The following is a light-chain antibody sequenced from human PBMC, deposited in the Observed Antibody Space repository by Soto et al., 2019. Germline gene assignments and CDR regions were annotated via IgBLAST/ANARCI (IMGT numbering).Light chain of an antibody. CDR2: LAS. V-gene: IGKV1-39*01. CDR3: QQSYNSPRT. J-gene: IGKJ1*01. CDR1: QTITNY. Sequence: DIQMTQSPSSLSASVGDRVIIACRASQTITNYLNWYQQKPGKAPKLLIYLASRLQSGVPSRFSGSGSGTDFTLTISSLQPEDFATYYCQQSYNSPRTFGQGTKVEIK.